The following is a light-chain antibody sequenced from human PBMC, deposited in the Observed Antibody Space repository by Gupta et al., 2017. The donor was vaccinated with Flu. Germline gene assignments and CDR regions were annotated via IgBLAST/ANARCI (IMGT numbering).Light chain of an antibody. V-gene: IGLV2-8*01. CDR3: FSHAGNFNVR. CDR2: EVT. J-gene: IGLJ6*01. Sequence: GSPGQSVTISCTGSSSDVGAYNSVSWYQQYPGRAPKLLIYEVTKRPSGVPDRFSGSKSGNTASLTVSGLQAEDEAVYSCFSHAGNFNVRFGGG. CDR1: SSDVGAYNS.